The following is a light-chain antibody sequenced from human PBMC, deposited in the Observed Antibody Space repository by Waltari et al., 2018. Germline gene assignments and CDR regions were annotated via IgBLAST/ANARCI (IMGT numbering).Light chain of an antibody. J-gene: IGKJ4*01. V-gene: IGKV3-11*01. Sequence: EIVLTQSPATLSLSPRERVTLSCRTSQSVSNYLAWYQQKPGQAPRLLIYDASNRATGIPARFSGSGSGTDFTLTISSLEPEDFAVYYCQQRSYWLTFGGGTKVEIK. CDR2: DAS. CDR1: QSVSNY. CDR3: QQRSYWLT.